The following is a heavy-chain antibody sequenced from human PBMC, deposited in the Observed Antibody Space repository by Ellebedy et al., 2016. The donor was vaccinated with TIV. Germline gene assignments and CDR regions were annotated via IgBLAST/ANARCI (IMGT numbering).Heavy chain of an antibody. Sequence: MPSETLSLTCTVSGGSVSSSTYYWGCVRQPPGKGLEWLGSVHYSGSTYYNPSPGSRVTISADTSKNQFSLNLTSVTAADTAVYYCVRGLGYCTNGVCRMDVWGQGTTVTVSS. CDR2: VHYSGST. V-gene: IGHV4-39*07. CDR1: GGSVSSSTYY. D-gene: IGHD2-8*01. CDR3: VRGLGYCTNGVCRMDV. J-gene: IGHJ6*02.